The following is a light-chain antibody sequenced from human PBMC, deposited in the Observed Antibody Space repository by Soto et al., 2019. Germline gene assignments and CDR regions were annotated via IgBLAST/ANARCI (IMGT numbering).Light chain of an antibody. CDR2: DAS. CDR1: QSVSSY. Sequence: EIVLAQSPGTLSLSPGERATLSCRASQSVSSYLAWYQQKPGQAPRLLIYDASTRATGISARFSGSGSGTDFTITISSLELEDFAVYYCQQRSNWPVTFGQGTKV. V-gene: IGKV3-11*01. J-gene: IGKJ1*01. CDR3: QQRSNWPVT.